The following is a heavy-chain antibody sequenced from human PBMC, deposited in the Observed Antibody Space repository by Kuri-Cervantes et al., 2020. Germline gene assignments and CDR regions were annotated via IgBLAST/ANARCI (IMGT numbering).Heavy chain of an antibody. D-gene: IGHD5-24*01. Sequence: GESLKISCAASGFTFSSYWMSWVRQAPGKGLEWVANIKQDGSEKYYVDSVKGRFTISRDNAKNTLYLQMNSLRAEDTAVYYCAKGYHGYNLAVDYWGQGTLVTVSS. J-gene: IGHJ4*02. CDR2: IKQDGSEK. CDR1: GFTFSSYW. V-gene: IGHV3-7*01. CDR3: AKGYHGYNLAVDY.